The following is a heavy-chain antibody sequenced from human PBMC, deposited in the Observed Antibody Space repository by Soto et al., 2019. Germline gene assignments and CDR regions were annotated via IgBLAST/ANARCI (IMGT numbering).Heavy chain of an antibody. J-gene: IGHJ1*01. CDR3: ARVAKYYYDSSGYYNGYFQH. Sequence: SETLSLTCAVYGGSFSGYYWSWIRQPPGKGLEWIGEINHSGSTNYNPSPKSRVTISVDTSKNQFSLKLSSVTAADTAVYYCARVAKYYYDSSGYYNGYFQHWGQGTLVTVSS. CDR1: GGSFSGYY. CDR2: INHSGST. V-gene: IGHV4-34*01. D-gene: IGHD3-22*01.